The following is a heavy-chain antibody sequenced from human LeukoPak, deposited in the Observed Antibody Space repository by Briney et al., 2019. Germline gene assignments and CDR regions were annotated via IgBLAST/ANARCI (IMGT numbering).Heavy chain of an antibody. J-gene: IGHJ4*02. CDR2: IYYSGST. CDR1: GGSISSSSYY. D-gene: IGHD3-10*01. Sequence: SETLSLTCTVSGGSISSSSYYWGWLRQPPGKGLEWIGSIYYSGSTYYNPSLKSRVTISVDTSQNQFSLKLSSVTAADTAVYYCATDGSGSSALEFWGQGTLVTVSS. V-gene: IGHV4-39*07. CDR3: ATDGSGSSALEF.